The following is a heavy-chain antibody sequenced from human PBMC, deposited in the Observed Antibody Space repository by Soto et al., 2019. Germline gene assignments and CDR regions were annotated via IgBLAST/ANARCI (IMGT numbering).Heavy chain of an antibody. Sequence: QVQLQESGPGLVKPSQTLSLTCTVSGGSISSGGYYWSWIRQHPGKGLEWIGYIYYSGSTYYNPSLKSRVTISVDTSKNQFSLKLSSVTAADTAVYYCARGIKYSSSSHCGMDVWGQGTTVTVSS. D-gene: IGHD6-13*01. CDR2: IYYSGST. V-gene: IGHV4-31*03. CDR3: ARGIKYSSSSHCGMDV. CDR1: GGSISSGGYY. J-gene: IGHJ6*02.